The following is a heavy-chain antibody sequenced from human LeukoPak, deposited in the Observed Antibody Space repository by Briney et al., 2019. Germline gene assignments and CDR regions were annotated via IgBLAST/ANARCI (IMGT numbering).Heavy chain of an antibody. Sequence: ASVKVSCKASGYTFTSYYMHWVRQAPGQGLEWMGIINPSGGSTSYARKFQGRVTMTRDTSTSTVYMELSSLRSEDTAVYYCARERVVAGFDYWGQGTLVTVSS. D-gene: IGHD2-15*01. J-gene: IGHJ4*02. CDR2: INPSGGST. CDR3: ARERVVAGFDY. V-gene: IGHV1-46*01. CDR1: GYTFTSYY.